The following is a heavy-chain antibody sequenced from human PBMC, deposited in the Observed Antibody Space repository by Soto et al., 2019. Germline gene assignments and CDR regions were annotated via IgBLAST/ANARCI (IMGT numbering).Heavy chain of an antibody. CDR2: IYYSGST. Sequence: SETLSLTCTVSGGSISSYYWSWIRQPPGKGLEWIGHIYYSGSTNYNPSLKSRLTISVDKSKNQFSLKLSSVTAADTAVYYCARVSGSYYYGMDVWGQGTTVTVSS. CDR3: ARVSGSYYYGMDV. CDR1: GGSISSYY. V-gene: IGHV4-59*12. D-gene: IGHD1-26*01. J-gene: IGHJ6*02.